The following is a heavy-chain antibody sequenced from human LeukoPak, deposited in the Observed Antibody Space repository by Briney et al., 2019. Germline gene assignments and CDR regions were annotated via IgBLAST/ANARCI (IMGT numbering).Heavy chain of an antibody. CDR2: ISFNSETT. V-gene: IGHV3-48*04. CDR1: GFTFSSFS. J-gene: IGHJ4*02. Sequence: PGGSLRLSCAASGFTFSSFSLTWVRQAPGKGLEWLSYISFNSETTSYADSVKGRFTSSRDYAKNSLYLQMNGLRAEDTAVYYCGRVARGNYYHFDSWGQGTLVTVSS. D-gene: IGHD1-26*01. CDR3: GRVARGNYYHFDS.